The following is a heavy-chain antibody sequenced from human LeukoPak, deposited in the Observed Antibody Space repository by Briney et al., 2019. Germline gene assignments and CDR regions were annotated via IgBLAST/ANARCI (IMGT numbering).Heavy chain of an antibody. D-gene: IGHD2-15*01. J-gene: IGHJ6*02. CDR3: ARGYCSGGSCYSGFYYYGMDV. V-gene: IGHV4-59*01. Sequence: SETLSLTCTVSGGSISSYYWSWIRQPPGKGLEWIGYIYYSGSTNYNPSLKSRVTISVDTSKNQFSLKLSSGTAADTAVYYCARGYCSGGSCYSGFYYYGMDVWGQGTTVTVSS. CDR1: GGSISSYY. CDR2: IYYSGST.